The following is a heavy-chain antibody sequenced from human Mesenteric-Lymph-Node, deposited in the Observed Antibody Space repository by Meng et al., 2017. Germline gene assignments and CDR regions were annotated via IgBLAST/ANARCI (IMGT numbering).Heavy chain of an antibody. CDR1: GGSFSTYT. V-gene: IGHV1-69*10. D-gene: IGHD2/OR15-2a*01. CDR2: LIPVLNKA. J-gene: IGHJ4*02. CDR3: ARGRGNQPLFDF. Sequence: VQLVQSGAELKKPGSSVNVACKPSGGSFSTYTFSWVRQAPGQGLEWMGGLIPVLNKAKSAPRFQDRVTFTADETTTTAYMELSSLTFEDTAVYFCARGRGNQPLFDFWGQGTLVTVSS.